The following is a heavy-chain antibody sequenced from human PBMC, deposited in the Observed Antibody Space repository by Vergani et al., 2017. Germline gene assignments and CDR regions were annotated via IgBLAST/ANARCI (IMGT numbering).Heavy chain of an antibody. Sequence: QVQLQESGPGLVKPSQTLSLTCTVSGGSINSGDYYWSWIRQPPGKGLEWIGYIYYTGRTYYNPSLKRRVTISVDTSKNQFSLKVTSVTAADTAVYYCARTLGELSSNYFYYGMDVWGQGTTVTVSS. CDR2: IYYTGRT. CDR1: GGSINSGDYY. D-gene: IGHD3-16*02. CDR3: ARTLGELSSNYFYYGMDV. J-gene: IGHJ6*02. V-gene: IGHV4-30-4*08.